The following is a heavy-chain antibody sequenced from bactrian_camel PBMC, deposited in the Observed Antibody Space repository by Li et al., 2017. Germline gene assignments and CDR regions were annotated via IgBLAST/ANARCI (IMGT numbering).Heavy chain of an antibody. Sequence: VQLVESGGGSAQAGGSLRLSCAASGYSVSSGCIGWFRQAPGNEREGVATIDRDGSTNCADSVKGRFSISRDNAKNTLYLQMNSLQPEDTAMYYCAVDPFMG. CDR2: IDRDGST. CDR1: GYSVSSGC. D-gene: IGHD3*01. V-gene: IGHV3S53*01.